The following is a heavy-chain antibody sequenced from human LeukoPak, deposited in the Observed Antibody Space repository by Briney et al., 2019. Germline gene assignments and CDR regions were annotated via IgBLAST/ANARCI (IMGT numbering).Heavy chain of an antibody. CDR3: ARDGYNTFDY. Sequence: GGSLRLSCAASGFTSSSFSMNWVRQAPGKGLEWVSSISSSSSYIYYADSVKGRFTISRDNAKNSLYLQMNSLRAEDTAEYYCARDGYNTFDYWGQGTLVTVSS. CDR1: GFTSSSFS. D-gene: IGHD5-24*01. CDR2: ISSSSSYI. J-gene: IGHJ4*02. V-gene: IGHV3-21*01.